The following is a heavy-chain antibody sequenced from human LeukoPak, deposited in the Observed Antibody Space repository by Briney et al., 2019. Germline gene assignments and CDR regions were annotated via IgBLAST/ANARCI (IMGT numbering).Heavy chain of an antibody. V-gene: IGHV1-18*01. Sequence: ASVTVSCKASGYTFANYGISWVRQAPGQGLEWMGWISPYNGNTNYAQKFQGRVTMTTDTSTSTAYMELRSLRSDDTAVYYCARVGSSWYVTEYFQHWGQGTLVTVSS. CDR2: ISPYNGNT. J-gene: IGHJ1*01. CDR3: ARVGSSWYVTEYFQH. CDR1: GYTFANYG. D-gene: IGHD6-13*01.